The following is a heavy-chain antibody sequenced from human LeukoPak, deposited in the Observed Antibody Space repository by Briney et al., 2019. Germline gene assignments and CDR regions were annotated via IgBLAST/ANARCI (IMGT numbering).Heavy chain of an antibody. J-gene: IGHJ4*02. CDR2: ISSNGGST. Sequence: GGSLRLSCAASGFTFSTYAMHWVRQAPGKGLEYVSAISSNGGSTYYADSVKGRFTISRDNSKNTLYLQMGSLRAEDMAVYYCTRGLLGYYHFWSGYFDYWGQGTLVTASS. D-gene: IGHD3-3*01. CDR3: TRGLLGYYHFWSGYFDY. V-gene: IGHV3-64*02. CDR1: GFTFSTYA.